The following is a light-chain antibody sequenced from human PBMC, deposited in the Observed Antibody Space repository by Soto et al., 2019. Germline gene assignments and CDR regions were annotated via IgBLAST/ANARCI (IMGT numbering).Light chain of an antibody. J-gene: IGKJ2*01. Sequence: DIVMTQSPATLSVSPGERATITCRASQSVSSKLAWYQHKPGEAPRLIIHGATIRAAGIPARFSGSASGEEYTLTISSLQSEDFAVYCCQQYNNWPYTFGQGTKVDIK. CDR1: QSVSSK. CDR2: GAT. V-gene: IGKV3-15*01. CDR3: QQYNNWPYT.